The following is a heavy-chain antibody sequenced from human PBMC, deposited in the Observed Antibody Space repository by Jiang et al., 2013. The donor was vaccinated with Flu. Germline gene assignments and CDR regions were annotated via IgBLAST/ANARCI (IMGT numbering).Heavy chain of an antibody. V-gene: IGHV4-34*01. CDR1: GGSFSGYY. CDR2: INHSGST. J-gene: IGHJ6*03. CDR3: ARGDIVVVVGRAYYYYYYMDV. Sequence: LLKPSETLSLTCAVYGGSFSGYYWSWIRQPPGKGLEWIGEINHSGSTNYNPSLKSRVTISVDTSKNQFSLKLSSVTAADTAVYYCARGDIVVVVGRAYYYYYYMDVWGKGTTVTVSS. D-gene: IGHD2-15*01.